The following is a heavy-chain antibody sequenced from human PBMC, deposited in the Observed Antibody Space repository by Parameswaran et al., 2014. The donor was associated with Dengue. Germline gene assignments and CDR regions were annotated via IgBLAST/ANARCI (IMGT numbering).Heavy chain of an antibody. CDR2: IYPGDSDT. D-gene: IGHD6-13*01. J-gene: IGHJ4*02. Sequence: VRQMPGKGLEWMGIIYPGDSDTRYSPSFQGQVTISADKSISTAYLQWSSLKASDTAMYYCARLTGQQLVPSVSDYWGQGTLVTVSS. V-gene: IGHV5-51*01. CDR3: ARLTGQQLVPSVSDY.